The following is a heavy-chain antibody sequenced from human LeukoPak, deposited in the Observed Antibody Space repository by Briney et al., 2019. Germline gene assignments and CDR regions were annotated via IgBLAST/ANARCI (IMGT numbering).Heavy chain of an antibody. V-gene: IGHV3-21*01. D-gene: IGHD3-10*01. J-gene: IGHJ4*02. CDR1: GFXFRSFS. CDR2: ISSSSTYI. CDR3: ARAEGSGSSFDY. Sequence: GGSLRLSCVASGFXFRSFSINWVRQAPGKGLEWVSYISSSSTYIYYADSVKGRFTISRDNAKNSLYLQMNSLRVEDTAVYYCARAEGSGSSFDYWGQGTLVTVSS.